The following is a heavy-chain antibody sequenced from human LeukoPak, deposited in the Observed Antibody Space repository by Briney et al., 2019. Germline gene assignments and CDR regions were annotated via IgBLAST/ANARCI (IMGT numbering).Heavy chain of an antibody. V-gene: IGHV4-59*08. CDR3: ARGGYYYDSSGYYYRAFDI. CDR1: GGSISSYY. CDR2: IYYSGST. Sequence: SETLSLTCTVSGGSISSYYWSWIRQPPGKGLEWIGYIYYSGSTNYNPSLKSRVTISVDTSKNQFSLKLSSVTAADTAVYCCARGGYYYDSSGYYYRAFDIWGQGTMVTVSS. J-gene: IGHJ3*02. D-gene: IGHD3-22*01.